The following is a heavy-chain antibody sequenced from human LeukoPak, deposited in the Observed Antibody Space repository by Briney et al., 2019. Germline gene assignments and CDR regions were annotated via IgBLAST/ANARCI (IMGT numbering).Heavy chain of an antibody. J-gene: IGHJ6*02. CDR3: ARGDYDILTASYYGMDV. CDR2: ISYDGSNK. CDR1: RFTFSSYG. V-gene: IGHV3-30*03. D-gene: IGHD3-9*01. Sequence: GRSLRLSCAASRFTFSSYGMHWVRRAPGKGLEWVAVISYDGSNKYYADSVKGRFTISRDNSKNTLYLQMNSLRPEDTAVYYCARGDYDILTASYYGMDVWGQGTTVTVSS.